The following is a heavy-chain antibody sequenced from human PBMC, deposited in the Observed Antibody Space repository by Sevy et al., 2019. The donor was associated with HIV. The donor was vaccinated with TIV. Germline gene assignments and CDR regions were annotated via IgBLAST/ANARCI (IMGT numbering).Heavy chain of an antibody. CDR2: FYYTGIT. CDR1: GGPISSHY. D-gene: IGHD3-22*01. Sequence: SETLSLICTVSGGPISSHYWSWIRQTPGKGLEWIGYFYYTGITNYNPSLKSRVTMSADTSTNRVSLKLSSVTAADTAGYYCARVPSPYYDSSGDLIREYYFDSWGQGTPVTVSS. V-gene: IGHV4-59*11. J-gene: IGHJ4*02. CDR3: ARVPSPYYDSSGDLIREYYFDS.